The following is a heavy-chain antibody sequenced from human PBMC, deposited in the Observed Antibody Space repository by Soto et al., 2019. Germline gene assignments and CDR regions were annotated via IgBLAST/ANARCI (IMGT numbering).Heavy chain of an antibody. CDR3: AGEALTVVRGVMSY. Sequence: QVQLVQSGAEVKKPGASVKVSCKASGYTFTSYGISWVRQAPGQGLEWMGWISAYNGNPNYAQKLQGRVTITTATAASTPSLELRSLNSDDTAVYDCAGEALTVVRGVMSYWGQGTLVTVSS. CDR2: ISAYNGNP. D-gene: IGHD3-10*01. J-gene: IGHJ4*02. CDR1: GYTFTSYG. V-gene: IGHV1-18*01.